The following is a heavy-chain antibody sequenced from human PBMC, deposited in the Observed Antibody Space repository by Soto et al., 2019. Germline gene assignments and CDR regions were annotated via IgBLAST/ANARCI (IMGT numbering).Heavy chain of an antibody. Sequence: ASVKVSCKAAGYTFTSYYMHWVRQATGQGLEWMGIINPSGGSTSYAQKFQGRVTMTRDTSTSTVYMELSSLRSEDTAVYYCARVRIADYYYYYYMDVWGKGTTVTVSS. CDR2: INPSGGST. CDR3: ARVRIADYYYYYYMDV. CDR1: GYTFTSYY. V-gene: IGHV1-46*03. J-gene: IGHJ6*03. D-gene: IGHD6-13*01.